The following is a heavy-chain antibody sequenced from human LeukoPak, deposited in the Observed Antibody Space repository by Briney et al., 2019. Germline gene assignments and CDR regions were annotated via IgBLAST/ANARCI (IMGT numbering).Heavy chain of an antibody. V-gene: IGHV1-69*04. Sequence: ASVKVSCKASGGTFSSYAISWVRQAPGQGLEWMGRIIPILGIANCAQKFQGRVTITADKSTSTAYMELSSLRSEDTAVYYCARSPTNYDILTGYYNVLIDYFDYWGQGTLVTVSS. CDR1: GGTFSSYA. D-gene: IGHD3-9*01. CDR3: ARSPTNYDILTGYYNVLIDYFDY. J-gene: IGHJ4*02. CDR2: IIPILGIA.